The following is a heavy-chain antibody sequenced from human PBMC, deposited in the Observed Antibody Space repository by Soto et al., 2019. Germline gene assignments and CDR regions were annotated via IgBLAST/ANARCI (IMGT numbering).Heavy chain of an antibody. J-gene: IGHJ4*02. CDR3: AKDYYDSSGYYPPALLFDY. V-gene: IGHV1-3*01. CDR1: GYTFTSYA. CDR2: INAGNGNT. D-gene: IGHD3-22*01. Sequence: QVQLVQSGAEVKKPGASVKVSCKASGYTFTSYAMHWVRQAPGQRLEWMGWINAGNGNTKYSQKYQGTVTITRDTSASTAFMELSSLRSEDTAVYYCAKDYYDSSGYYPPALLFDYWGQGTLVTVSS.